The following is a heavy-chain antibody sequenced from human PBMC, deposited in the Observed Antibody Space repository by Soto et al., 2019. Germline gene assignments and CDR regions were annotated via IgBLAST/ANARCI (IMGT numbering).Heavy chain of an antibody. CDR3: ASAFGVVTNFDY. V-gene: IGHV1-46*01. J-gene: IGHJ4*02. D-gene: IGHD3-3*01. CDR1: GYTFTSYY. Sequence: GASVKVSCKASGYTFTSYYMHWVRQAPGQGLEWMGIINPSGGSTSYAQKFQGRVTMTRDTSTSTVYMELSSLRSEDTTVYYCASAFGVVTNFDYWGQGTLVTVSS. CDR2: INPSGGST.